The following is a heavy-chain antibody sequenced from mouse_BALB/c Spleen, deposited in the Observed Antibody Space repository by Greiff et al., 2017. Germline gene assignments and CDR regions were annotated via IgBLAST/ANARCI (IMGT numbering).Heavy chain of an antibody. CDR2: FHPYNDDT. Sequence: QVQLQQPGAELVKPGASVKMSCKAFSYTFTTYPIEWMKQNHGKSLEWIGNFHPYNDDTKYNEKFKGKAKLTVEKSSSTVYLELSRLTSDDSAVYYCARKGDLPGWFAYWGQGTLVTVSA. CDR1: SYTFTTYP. J-gene: IGHJ3*01. V-gene: IGHV1-47*01. CDR3: ARKGDLPGWFAY.